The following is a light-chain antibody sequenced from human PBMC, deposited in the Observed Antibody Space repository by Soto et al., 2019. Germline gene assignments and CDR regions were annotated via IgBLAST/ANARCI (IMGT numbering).Light chain of an antibody. CDR2: GTS. J-gene: IGKJ3*01. V-gene: IGKV3-20*01. CDR3: QHYGNSVLFT. CDR1: QSVSSRF. Sequence: EIVLTQSPGTLSLSPGERATLSCRASQSVSSRFLAWYQQKPGQAPSLLIYGTSNRATGIPDRFSGSGSGTDFTLTIGRLEPEDFAVYYCQHYGNSVLFTFXPGTKVDIK.